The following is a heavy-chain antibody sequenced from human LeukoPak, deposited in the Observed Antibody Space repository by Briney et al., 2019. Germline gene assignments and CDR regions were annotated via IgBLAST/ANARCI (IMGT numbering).Heavy chain of an antibody. CDR1: GFTFNSYW. CDR3: ARVFFWSGYYMMGGDYFDY. V-gene: IGHV3-7*01. J-gene: IGHJ4*02. CDR2: IKQDGSEK. D-gene: IGHD3-3*01. Sequence: GGSLRLSCAASGFTFNSYWMSWVRQAPGKGLEGVANIKQDGSEKYYVDSVKGRFIISRDNAKNSLYLQMNSLRAEDTAVYYCARVFFWSGYYMMGGDYFDYWGQGTLVTVSS.